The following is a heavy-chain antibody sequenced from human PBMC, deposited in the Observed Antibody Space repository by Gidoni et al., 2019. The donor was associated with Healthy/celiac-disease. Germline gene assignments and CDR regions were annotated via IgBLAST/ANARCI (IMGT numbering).Heavy chain of an antibody. J-gene: IGHJ3*02. CDR1: GFTFSGSA. CDR3: TKEPDTYYYDSSHTFGAFDI. CDR2: IRSKANSYAT. D-gene: IGHD3-22*01. Sequence: EVQLVESGGGLVQPGGSRKLSGAASGFTFSGSAMHGVRQASGKGLEGVGLIRSKANSYATAYAASVQGRFTISRDDSKNTAYLQMNSLKTEDTAVYYCTKEPDTYYYDSSHTFGAFDIWGQGTMVTVSS. V-gene: IGHV3-73*01.